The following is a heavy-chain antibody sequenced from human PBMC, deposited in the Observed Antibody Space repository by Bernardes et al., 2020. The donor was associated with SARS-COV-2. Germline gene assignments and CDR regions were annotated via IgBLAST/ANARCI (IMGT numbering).Heavy chain of an antibody. CDR1: VYTFTAYY. CDR3: ARDGSSSWYVWFDP. V-gene: IGHV1-2*02. J-gene: IGHJ5*02. CDR2: INPNSGGT. D-gene: IGHD6-13*01. Sequence: ASVKVSCKASVYTFTAYYMHCVRQAPGQGLEWMGWINPNSGGTNYAQKFQGRVTMTRDTSISTAYMELSRLRSDDTAVYYCARDGSSSWYVWFDPWGQGTLVTVSS.